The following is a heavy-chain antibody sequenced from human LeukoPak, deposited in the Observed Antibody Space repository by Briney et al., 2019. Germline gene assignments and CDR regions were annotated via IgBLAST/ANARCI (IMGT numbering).Heavy chain of an antibody. CDR2: INPNSGDT. D-gene: IGHD3-10*01. V-gene: IGHV1-2*06. CDR3: ARERRFGELLLFDY. Sequence: GASVKVSCKASGYTFTGYYMHWVRQAPGQGLEWMGRINPNSGDTNYAQSFQGRVTMTRDTSGSTSNMELSRLRSDDTAVYYCARERRFGELLLFDYWGLGTLVTVSS. J-gene: IGHJ4*02. CDR1: GYTFTGYY.